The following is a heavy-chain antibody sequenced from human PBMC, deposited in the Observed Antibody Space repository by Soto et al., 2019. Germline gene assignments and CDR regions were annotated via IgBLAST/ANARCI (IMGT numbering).Heavy chain of an antibody. Sequence: SETLSLTCTVSGGSISSYYWSWIRQPPGKGLEWIGYIYYSGSTNYNPSLKSRVTISVDTSKNQFSLKLSSVTAADTAVYYCAIDLIAAADTGGWFDPWGQGTLVTVSS. CDR3: AIDLIAAADTGGWFDP. D-gene: IGHD6-13*01. V-gene: IGHV4-59*01. CDR1: GGSISSYY. CDR2: IYYSGST. J-gene: IGHJ5*02.